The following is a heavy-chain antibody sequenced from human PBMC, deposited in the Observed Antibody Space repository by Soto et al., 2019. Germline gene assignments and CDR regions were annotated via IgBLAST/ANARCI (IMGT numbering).Heavy chain of an antibody. CDR3: ARDNEDYDSSGYYYTH. Sequence: GGSLRLSCAASGFTFSSYSMNWVRQAPGKGLEWVSSISSSSSYIYYADSVKGRFTISRDNAKNSLYLQMNSLRAEDTAVYYCARDNEDYDSSGYYYTHWGQGTLVTVSS. J-gene: IGHJ4*02. CDR2: ISSSSSYI. V-gene: IGHV3-21*01. D-gene: IGHD3-22*01. CDR1: GFTFSSYS.